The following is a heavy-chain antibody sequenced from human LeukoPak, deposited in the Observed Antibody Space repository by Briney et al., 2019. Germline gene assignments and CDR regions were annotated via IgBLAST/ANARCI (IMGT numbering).Heavy chain of an antibody. CDR1: GDSVSSINGA. CDR3: ARDVRTSGWYTFDY. V-gene: IGHV6-1*01. CDR2: AYYRSKWYY. Sequence: PSQTLSLTCAISGDSVSSINGAWNWVRQSPSRGLEWLGRAYYRSKWYYDYAVSIQGRITINPDTSKNQFSLLLHSMTPEDTAVYYCARDVRTSGWYTFDYWGQGTLVTVSS. J-gene: IGHJ4*02. D-gene: IGHD6-19*01.